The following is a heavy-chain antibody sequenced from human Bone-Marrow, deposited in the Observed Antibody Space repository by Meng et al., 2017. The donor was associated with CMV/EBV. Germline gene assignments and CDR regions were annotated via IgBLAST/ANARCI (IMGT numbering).Heavy chain of an antibody. CDR1: GGSFSGYY. J-gene: IGHJ4*02. D-gene: IGHD3-3*01. Sequence: SQTLSLTCAVPGGSFSGYYWSWIRQPPGKGLEWIGEINHSGSTNYNPSLKSRVTISVDTSKNQFSLKLSSVTAADTAVYYCARELRFLEWPPRYYFSYWGQGTLVTVSS. V-gene: IGHV4-34*01. CDR3: ARELRFLEWPPRYYFSY. CDR2: INHSGST.